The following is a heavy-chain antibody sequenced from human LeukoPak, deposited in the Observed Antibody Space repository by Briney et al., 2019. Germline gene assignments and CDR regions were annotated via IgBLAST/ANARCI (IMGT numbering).Heavy chain of an antibody. CDR2: FYYTGST. Sequence: TSETLSLTCTVSGGSITSYYWSWIRQPPGKGREWIASFYYTGSTNFNPSLKSRVTISVDTSKNQFSLKLSSVTAADTALYYCARGARSNWFDPWGQGTLVTVSS. CDR1: GGSITSYY. CDR3: ARGARSNWFDP. V-gene: IGHV4-59*01. D-gene: IGHD3-10*01. J-gene: IGHJ5*02.